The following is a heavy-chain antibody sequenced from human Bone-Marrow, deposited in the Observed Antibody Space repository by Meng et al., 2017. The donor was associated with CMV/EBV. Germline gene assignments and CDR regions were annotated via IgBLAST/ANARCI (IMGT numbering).Heavy chain of an antibody. Sequence: GESLKISCAASRFIFSSYTMNWVRQAPGKGLEWVSSISTSSSYILYADSVKGRFTISRDNAKNSLYLQMNSLRAEDTAVYYCARETTGDYFDYWGQGTLVTVSS. V-gene: IGHV3-21*06. D-gene: IGHD7-27*01. CDR1: RFIFSSYT. CDR3: ARETTGDYFDY. CDR2: ISTSSSYI. J-gene: IGHJ4*02.